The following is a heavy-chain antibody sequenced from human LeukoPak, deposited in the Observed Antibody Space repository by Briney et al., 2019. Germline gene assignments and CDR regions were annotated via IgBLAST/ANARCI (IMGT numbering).Heavy chain of an antibody. CDR3: AREGALPDAFDI. CDR1: GFTFSRYS. V-gene: IGHV3-21*01. J-gene: IGHJ3*02. D-gene: IGHD4/OR15-4a*01. CDR2: ISSSSSNI. Sequence: MTGGSLRLACAASGFTFSRYSMNWVRQAPGNVLEWVSSISSSSSNIYYADSVKGRSTISRDNAKLSLSLQMNRLRAEDTAVYYCAREGALPDAFDIWGPGTMVTVSS.